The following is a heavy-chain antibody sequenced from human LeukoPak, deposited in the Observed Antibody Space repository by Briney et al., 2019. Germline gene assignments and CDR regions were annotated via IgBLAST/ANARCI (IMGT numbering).Heavy chain of an antibody. CDR3: AKVRGPLYYYAIDA. J-gene: IGHJ6*02. V-gene: IGHV3-30*18. CDR2: VSYDGKYE. CDR1: GFMFTNCA. Sequence: GGSLRLSCAASGFMFTNCAFHWVRQAPGKGPECVATVSYDGKYEFYSDSVKGRFPISRNDSDNTVYLQMNSLRPEDSAVFYCAKVRGPLYYYAIDAWGQGTKVTVSS. D-gene: IGHD1-14*01.